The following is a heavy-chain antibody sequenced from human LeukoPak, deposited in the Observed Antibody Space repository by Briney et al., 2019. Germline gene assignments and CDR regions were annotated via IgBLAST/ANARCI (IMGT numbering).Heavy chain of an antibody. D-gene: IGHD1-26*01. V-gene: IGHV3-21*01. J-gene: IGHJ6*02. CDR2: ISSSSSYI. Sequence: GGSLRLSCAASEFTFSSYSMNWVRQAPGKGLEWVSSISSSSSYIYYADSVKGRFTISRDNAKNSLYLQMNSLRAEDTAVYYCARGPYGSGSSNGMDVWGQGTTVTVSS. CDR1: EFTFSSYS. CDR3: ARGPYGSGSSNGMDV.